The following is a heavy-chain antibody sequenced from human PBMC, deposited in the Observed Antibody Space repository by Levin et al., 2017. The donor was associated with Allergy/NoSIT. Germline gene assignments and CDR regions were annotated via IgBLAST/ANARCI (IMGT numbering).Heavy chain of an antibody. Sequence: PGESLKISCRASGYTFTTYGISWVRQAPGQGLEWMGWISAYNGNTRYAQNVQDRVTMTRDTSTTTAYMELRSLRSDDTAVYYCVRESERVGVVYFHHWGQGTLVIVSS. V-gene: IGHV1-18*01. J-gene: IGHJ1*01. CDR1: GYTFTTYG. D-gene: IGHD1-26*01. CDR2: ISAYNGNT. CDR3: VRESERVGVVYFHH.